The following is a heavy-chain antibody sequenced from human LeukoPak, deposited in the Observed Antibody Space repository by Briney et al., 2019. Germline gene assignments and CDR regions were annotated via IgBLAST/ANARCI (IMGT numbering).Heavy chain of an antibody. V-gene: IGHV3-74*01. CDR1: GFTFSSYA. CDR2: ISSDGSRT. D-gene: IGHD6-25*01. CDR3: ARDRGATSSVSYMDV. J-gene: IGHJ6*03. Sequence: GGSLRLSCVASGFTFSSYAMHWVRQAPGKGLVWVSRISSDGSRTIYADSVKGRFTISIDNAKNTLYLQMISLRDDDTAVYYCARDRGATSSVSYMDVWGKGTTVTVSS.